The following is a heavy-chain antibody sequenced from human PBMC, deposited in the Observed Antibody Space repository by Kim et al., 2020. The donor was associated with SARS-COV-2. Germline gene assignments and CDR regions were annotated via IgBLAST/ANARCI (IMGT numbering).Heavy chain of an antibody. Sequence: SETLSLTCAVYGGSFSGYYWSWIRQPPGKGLEWIGEINHSGSTNYNPSLKSRVTISVDTSKNQFSLKLSSVTAAVTAVYYCARVRRAYYYYGMDVWGQGTTVTVSS. J-gene: IGHJ6*02. CDR2: INHSGST. CDR1: GGSFSGYY. V-gene: IGHV4-34*01. CDR3: ARVRRAYYYYGMDV.